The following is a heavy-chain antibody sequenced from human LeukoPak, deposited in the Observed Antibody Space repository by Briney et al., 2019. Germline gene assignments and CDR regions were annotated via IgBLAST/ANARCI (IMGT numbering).Heavy chain of an antibody. CDR3: ASSPRGYSYGTYFDY. Sequence: ASVKVSCKASGYTFTSYGISWVRHAPGQGLEWMGGIIPIFGTANYAQKFQGRVTITTDESTSTAYMELSSLRSEDTAVYYCASSPRGYSYGTYFDYWGQGTLVTVSS. J-gene: IGHJ4*02. CDR1: GYTFTSYG. D-gene: IGHD5-18*01. V-gene: IGHV1-69*05. CDR2: IIPIFGTA.